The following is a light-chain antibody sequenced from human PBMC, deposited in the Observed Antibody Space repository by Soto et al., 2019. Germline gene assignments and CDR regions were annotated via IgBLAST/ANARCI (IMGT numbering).Light chain of an antibody. CDR3: SSYAGSTPYV. Sequence: QSALTQPPSASGSPGQSVTISCTGTSSDVGGYNYVSWYQQHPAQAPKLMIYDVSKRPSGVPDRFSGSKSGNTASLTVSGLQAEDEADYYCSSYAGSTPYVFGTGTKVTVL. V-gene: IGLV2-8*01. CDR1: SSDVGGYNY. CDR2: DVS. J-gene: IGLJ1*01.